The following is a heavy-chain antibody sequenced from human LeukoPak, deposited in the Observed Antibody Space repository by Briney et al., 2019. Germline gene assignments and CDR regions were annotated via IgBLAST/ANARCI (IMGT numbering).Heavy chain of an antibody. CDR1: GYTFTGYY. D-gene: IGHD3-10*01. V-gene: IGHV1-2*02. Sequence: GASVKVSCKASGYTFTGYYMHWVRQAPGQGLEWMGWINPNSGGTKYAQKFQGRVTMTRDTSISTAYMELSRLRSDNTAVYYCAREYGSGSAQDYWGQGTLVTVSS. CDR2: INPNSGGT. CDR3: AREYGSGSAQDY. J-gene: IGHJ4*02.